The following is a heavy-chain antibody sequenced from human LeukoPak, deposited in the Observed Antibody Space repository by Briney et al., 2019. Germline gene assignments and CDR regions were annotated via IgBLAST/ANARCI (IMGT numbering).Heavy chain of an antibody. D-gene: IGHD1-7*01. CDR1: GFTFSSYA. CDR2: ISSSSSYI. Sequence: PGGSLRLSCAASGFTFSSYAMSWVRQAPWKGLEWVSSISSSSSYIYYADSVKGRFTISRDNAKNSLYLQMNSLRAEDTAVYYCASGVGKVELRGYYYYYYMDVWGKGTTVTVSS. CDR3: ASGVGKVELRGYYYYYYMDV. V-gene: IGHV3-21*01. J-gene: IGHJ6*03.